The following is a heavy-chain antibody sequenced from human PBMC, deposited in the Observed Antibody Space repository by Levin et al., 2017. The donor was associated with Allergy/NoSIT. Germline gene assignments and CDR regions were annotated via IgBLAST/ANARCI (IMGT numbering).Heavy chain of an antibody. V-gene: IGHV3-30*03. J-gene: IGHJ4*02. CDR3: ARDRSSKAVAGSEIGY. D-gene: IGHD6-19*01. CDR2: VSHDGSNK. Sequence: GGSLRLSCAASGFIFSNYGLHWVRQAPGKGLEWVAVVSHDGSNKYYGDSVKGRFTISRDSSKTTIYLQMNSLRGEDTAVYFCARDRSSKAVAGSEIGYWGQGSLVTVSS. CDR1: GFIFSNYG.